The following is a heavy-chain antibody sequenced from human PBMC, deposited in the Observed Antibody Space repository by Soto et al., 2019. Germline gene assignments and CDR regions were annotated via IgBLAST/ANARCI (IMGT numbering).Heavy chain of an antibody. Sequence: QVQLQESGPGLVKPSETLSLTCTVSGDSFKSYYWSWIRQPAGKGLEWIGRIFSSGNTNYNPSLRGRVNWSVITSKDQFSLKLSFVTAADSAGYYCAGARRYTYDDFEHLGQGTVVTVSA. J-gene: IGHJ4*02. CDR1: GDSFKSYY. V-gene: IGHV4-4*07. D-gene: IGHD5-18*01. CDR3: AGARRYTYDDFEH. CDR2: IFSSGNT.